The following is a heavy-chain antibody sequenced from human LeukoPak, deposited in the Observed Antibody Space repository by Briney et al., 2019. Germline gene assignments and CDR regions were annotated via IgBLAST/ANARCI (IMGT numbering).Heavy chain of an antibody. Sequence: RSSETLSLACAVSGDSISSGGYSWSWIRQTPGKGLEWIAYIHDSGSTYNNPSLKTRLSISIDTSKNQFSLKLHSVTAADTAVYYCARVVAAAGNNWFDPWGQGTLVTVSS. CDR1: GDSISSGGYS. CDR3: ARVVAAAGNNWFDP. J-gene: IGHJ5*02. V-gene: IGHV4-30-4*07. CDR2: IHDSGST. D-gene: IGHD6-13*01.